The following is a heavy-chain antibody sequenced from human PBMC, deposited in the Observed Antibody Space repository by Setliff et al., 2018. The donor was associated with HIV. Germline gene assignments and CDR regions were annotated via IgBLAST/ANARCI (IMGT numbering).Heavy chain of an antibody. J-gene: IGHJ4*02. V-gene: IGHV4-34*01. Sequence: PSETLSLTCTVYGGSFSNYYTNWIRQPPGKGLEWIGELSPSGTTRSNPSLQSRVTISLDTSNNQFSLKLTSVTAADTAMYYCASFFVTTVTNQDYWGQGTPVTVTS. CDR2: LSPSGTT. CDR3: ASFFVTTVTNQDY. CDR1: GGSFSNYY. D-gene: IGHD4-17*01.